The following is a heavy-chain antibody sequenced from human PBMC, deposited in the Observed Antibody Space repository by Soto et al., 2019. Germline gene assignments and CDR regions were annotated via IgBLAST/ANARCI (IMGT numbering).Heavy chain of an antibody. V-gene: IGHV4-34*01. D-gene: IGHD2-21*02. CDR3: ARGGKVVATMTSYYYYGMDV. Sequence: QVQLQQWGAGLLKPSETLSLTCAVYGGSFSGYYWSWIRQPPGKGLEWIGEINHSGSTNYNPSLKSPVTISVDTAKNQFSLKLSSVTAADTAVYYCARGGKVVATMTSYYYYGMDVWGQGTTVTVSS. J-gene: IGHJ6*02. CDR1: GGSFSGYY. CDR2: INHSGST.